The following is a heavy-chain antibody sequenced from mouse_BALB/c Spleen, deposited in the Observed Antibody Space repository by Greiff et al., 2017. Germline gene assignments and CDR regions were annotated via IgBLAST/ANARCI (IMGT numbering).Heavy chain of an antibody. CDR3: ARGGLGAMDY. J-gene: IGHJ4*01. D-gene: IGHD3-3*01. Sequence: VMLVESGGGLVQPGGSRKLSCAASGFTFSSFGMHWVRQAPEKGLAWVAYISSGSSTIYYADTVKGRFTISRDNPKNTLFLQMTSLRSEDTAMYYCARGGLGAMDYWGQGTAVTVSS. CDR1: GFTFSSFG. V-gene: IGHV5-17*02. CDR2: ISSGSSTI.